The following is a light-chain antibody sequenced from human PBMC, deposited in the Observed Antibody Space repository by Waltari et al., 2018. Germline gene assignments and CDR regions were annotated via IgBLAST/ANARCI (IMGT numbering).Light chain of an antibody. Sequence: DIQMTQSPSSVSASVGDRVTVTCRASQGINSWLAWYQQKPGGAPKLLIYGPSSLQSGVPSRFSGSGSGTDFTLTISSLQPDDFATYYCQQAVSFPLTFGGGTKVEIK. CDR2: GPS. CDR1: QGINSW. V-gene: IGKV1-12*01. CDR3: QQAVSFPLT. J-gene: IGKJ4*01.